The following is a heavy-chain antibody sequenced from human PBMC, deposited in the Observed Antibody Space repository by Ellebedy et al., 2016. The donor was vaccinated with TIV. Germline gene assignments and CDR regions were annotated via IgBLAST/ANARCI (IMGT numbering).Heavy chain of an antibody. CDR3: ARGAITGTTSGYYYYYMDV. D-gene: IGHD1-7*01. CDR1: GGSISSGGYY. Sequence: SETLSLTXTVSGGSISSGGYYWSWIRQHPGKGLEWIGYIYYSGSTYYNPSLKSRVTISVDTSKNQFSLKLSSVTAADTAVYYCARGAITGTTSGYYYYYMDVWGKGTTVTVSS. J-gene: IGHJ6*03. CDR2: IYYSGST. V-gene: IGHV4-31*03.